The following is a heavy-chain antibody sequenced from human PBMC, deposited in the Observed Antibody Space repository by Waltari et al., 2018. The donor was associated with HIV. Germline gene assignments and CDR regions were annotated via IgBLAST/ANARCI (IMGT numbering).Heavy chain of an antibody. V-gene: IGHV3-7*01. J-gene: IGHJ4*02. CDR3: ARDQFGWFDSGPPS. CDR2: INQDGSQT. D-gene: IGHD3-10*01. CDR1: GFTFSSYC. Sequence: EVQLVESGGGLVQPGGSLRLSCAASGFTFSSYCIRWVRQAPGKGLEWVANINQDGSQTYYVYSVKGRFTISRDNAKNSLYLQMNSLRAEDSAVYYCARDQFGWFDSGPPSWGQGTLVTVSS.